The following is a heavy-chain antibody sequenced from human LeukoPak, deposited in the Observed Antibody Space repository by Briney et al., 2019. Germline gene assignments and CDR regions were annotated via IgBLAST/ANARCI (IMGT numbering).Heavy chain of an antibody. CDR2: ISGSGGST. Sequence: PGGSLRLSCAASGFTFSSYAMSWVRQAPGKGLEWVSAISGSGGSTYYADSVKGRFTISRDNSKNTLYLQMNSLRAEDTAVYYCARDDLVSFWSGYYTRGMNAFDIWGQGTMVTVSS. V-gene: IGHV3-23*01. CDR1: GFTFSSYA. D-gene: IGHD3-3*01. CDR3: ARDDLVSFWSGYYTRGMNAFDI. J-gene: IGHJ3*02.